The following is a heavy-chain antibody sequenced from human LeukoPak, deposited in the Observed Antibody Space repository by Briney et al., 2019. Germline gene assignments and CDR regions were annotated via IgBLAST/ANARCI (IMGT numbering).Heavy chain of an antibody. CDR3: AREDASTHDL. CDR2: LKPRNAGT. D-gene: IGHD1-1*01. V-gene: IGHV1-2*02. CDR1: GYTFTDYY. J-gene: IGHJ4*02. Sequence: GASVKVSCKASGYTFTDYYFHWGRQAPGQGLEWMGWLKPRNAGTYYAQKFQGRVSLTLDTSISTLYMELSSLTSDDTAVYYCAREDASTHDLWGQGTMVTVSS.